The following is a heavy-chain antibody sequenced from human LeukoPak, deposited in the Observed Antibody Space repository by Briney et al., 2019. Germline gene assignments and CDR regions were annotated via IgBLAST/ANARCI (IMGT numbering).Heavy chain of an antibody. D-gene: IGHD2-2*02. CDR1: GGSISSSSYY. CDR2: IYYSGST. CDR3: ATPGYCSSTSCYRYLQH. J-gene: IGHJ1*01. Sequence: PSETLSLTCTVSGGSISSSSYYWGWIRQPPGKGLEWIGSIYYSGSTYYNPSLKSRVTISVDTSKNQFSLKLSSVTAADTAVYYCATPGYCSSTSCYRYLQHWGQGTLVTVSS. V-gene: IGHV4-39*01.